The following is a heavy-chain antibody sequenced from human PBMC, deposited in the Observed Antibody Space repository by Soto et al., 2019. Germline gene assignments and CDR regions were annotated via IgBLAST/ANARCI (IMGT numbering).Heavy chain of an antibody. CDR2: IDPSDSYT. D-gene: IGHD5-12*01. V-gene: IGHV5-10-1*01. J-gene: IGHJ4*01. CDR3: ASPLFGGYMSLGY. Sequence: GESLKISCKASGYSFKSYWISWVRQMPGKGLEWMGRIDPSDSYTNYSPSFQGHVTISADKSISTAYLQWSSLKASDTAMYYCASPLFGGYMSLGYWGHGTLVTVSS. CDR1: GYSFKSYW.